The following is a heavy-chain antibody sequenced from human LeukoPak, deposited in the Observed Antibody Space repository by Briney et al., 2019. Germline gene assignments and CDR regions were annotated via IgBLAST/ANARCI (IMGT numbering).Heavy chain of an antibody. D-gene: IGHD5-18*01. J-gene: IGHJ6*02. Sequence: GGSLRLSCAASGSTFSSYSMDWVRQAPGKGLEWVSYISSSSSTIYYADSVKGRFTISRDNAKNSLYLQMNSLRAEDTAVYYCARDRTAMVRPYYYYGMDVWGQGTTVTVSS. CDR1: GSTFSSYS. CDR3: ARDRTAMVRPYYYYGMDV. CDR2: ISSSSSTI. V-gene: IGHV3-48*01.